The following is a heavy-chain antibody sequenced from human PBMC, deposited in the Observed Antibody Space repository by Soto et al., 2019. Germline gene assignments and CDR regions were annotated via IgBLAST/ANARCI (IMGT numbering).Heavy chain of an antibody. J-gene: IGHJ4*02. D-gene: IGHD1-26*01. V-gene: IGHV4-61*01. CDR2: IYYSGTT. CDR1: GDSVGNENYY. Sequence: PSETLSLTCTVSGDSVGNENYYWAWIRQSPGKGLEWIGYIYYSGTTNYNSHLKSRVTLSVDTPRNQFSLSLTSVTAADTAMYLCARSQRGRTAFTFDYWGQGVLVTVSS. CDR3: ARSQRGRTAFTFDY.